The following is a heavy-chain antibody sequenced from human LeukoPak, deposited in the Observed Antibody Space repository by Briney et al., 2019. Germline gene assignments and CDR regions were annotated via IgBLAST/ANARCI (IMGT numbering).Heavy chain of an antibody. CDR2: ISGSGGST. CDR3: AKGPPYYYGSGSYYNAFFDY. CDR1: GFTFSSYA. J-gene: IGHJ4*02. V-gene: IGHV3-23*01. D-gene: IGHD3-10*01. Sequence: GGSLRLSCAASGFTFSSYAMSWVRQAPGKGLEWVSAISGSGGSTYYADSVKGRFTISRDNSKNTLYLQMNSLRAEDTAVYYCAKGPPYYYGSGSYYNAFFDYWGQGTLVTVSS.